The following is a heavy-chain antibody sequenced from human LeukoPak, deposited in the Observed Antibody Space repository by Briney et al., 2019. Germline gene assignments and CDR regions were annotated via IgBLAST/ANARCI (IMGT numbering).Heavy chain of an antibody. J-gene: IGHJ4*02. Sequence: GGSLRLSCAASGFTFSSYWMHWVRQAPGKGLVWVSRINSDGSSTSYADSVKGRFTISRDNAKNTLYLQMNSLRAEDTAVYYCASEAYHDFWSGYTGDYWGQGTLVTVSS. CDR3: ASEAYHDFWSGYTGDY. D-gene: IGHD3-3*01. V-gene: IGHV3-74*01. CDR1: GFTFSSYW. CDR2: INSDGSST.